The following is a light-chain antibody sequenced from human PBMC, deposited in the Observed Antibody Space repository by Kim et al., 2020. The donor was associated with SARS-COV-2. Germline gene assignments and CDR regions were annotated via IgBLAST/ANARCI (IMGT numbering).Light chain of an antibody. CDR2: QAS. Sequence: DIQMTQSPSTVSGFVGDRVTITCRASQSIRSWLAWYQHKPGKAPKLLIYQASALAIGVSSRFAGSGAGTDFTLTISSLQPDDVATYYCQQYSTYSAFGQGTKVDIK. V-gene: IGKV1-5*03. J-gene: IGKJ1*01. CDR1: QSIRSW. CDR3: QQYSTYSA.